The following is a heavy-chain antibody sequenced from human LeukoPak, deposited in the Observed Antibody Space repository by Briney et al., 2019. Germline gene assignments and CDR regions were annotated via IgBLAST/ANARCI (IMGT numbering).Heavy chain of an antibody. D-gene: IGHD1-1*01. CDR3: ARDLGYNDWFDP. CDR1: GYTFTSYD. Sequence: ASVKVSCKASGYTFTSYDINWVRQAPGQGLEWMGIINPSGGSTSYAQKFQGRVTMTRDTSTSTFYMEVSSLRSEDTAVYYCARDLGYNDWFDPWGQGTLVTVSS. J-gene: IGHJ5*02. V-gene: IGHV1-46*01. CDR2: INPSGGST.